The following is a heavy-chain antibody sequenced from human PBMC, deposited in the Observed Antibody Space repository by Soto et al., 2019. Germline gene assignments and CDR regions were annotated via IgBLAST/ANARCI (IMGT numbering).Heavy chain of an antibody. CDR1: AFTFSSYA. D-gene: IGHD3-10*01. J-gene: IGHJ5*02. Sequence: EVQLLESGGGLVQPGGSLRLSCAASAFTFSSYAMSWVRQAPGKGLEWVSAISGSGGSTYYADSVKGRFTISRDNSKNTLYLQMNSLRAEDTAVYYCAKAPYGSGLNWYDPWGQGTLVTVSS. V-gene: IGHV3-23*01. CDR2: ISGSGGST. CDR3: AKAPYGSGLNWYDP.